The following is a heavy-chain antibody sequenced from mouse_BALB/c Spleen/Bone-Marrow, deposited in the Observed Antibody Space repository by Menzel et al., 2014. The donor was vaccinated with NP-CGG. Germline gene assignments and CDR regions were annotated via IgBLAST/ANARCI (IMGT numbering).Heavy chain of an antibody. CDR3: ARPITTGTQAWFAY. CDR2: INPSSGYT. D-gene: IGHD2-4*01. J-gene: IGHJ3*01. Sequence: QVQLKESGAELAKPGASVKMSCKASGYTFTSYWMHWVKQRPGQGLEWIGNINPSSGYTEYNQKFKDKATLTADKSSSTAYMQLSSLTSEDSAVYYCARPITTGTQAWFAYWGQGILVTVSA. CDR1: GYTFTSYW. V-gene: IGHV1-7*01.